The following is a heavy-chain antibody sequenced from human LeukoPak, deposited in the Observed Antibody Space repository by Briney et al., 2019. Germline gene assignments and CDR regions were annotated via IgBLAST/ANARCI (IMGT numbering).Heavy chain of an antibody. CDR1: GGSISSYY. CDR2: IYTSGST. J-gene: IGHJ6*03. Sequence: SETLSLTCTVSGGSISSYYWSWIRQPAGKGLEWIGRIYTSGSTNYNPSLKSRVTMSVDTSKNQFSLKLSSVTAADTAVYYCARDSLGYCSSTSCHHLIGYYYYMDVWGKGTTVTISS. D-gene: IGHD2-2*01. V-gene: IGHV4-4*07. CDR3: ARDSLGYCSSTSCHHLIGYYYYMDV.